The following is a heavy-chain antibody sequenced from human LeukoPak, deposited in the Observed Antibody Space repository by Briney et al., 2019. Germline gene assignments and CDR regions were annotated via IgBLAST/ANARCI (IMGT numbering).Heavy chain of an antibody. Sequence: GSVKVSCKASGYTFSGTGWYLYWLRQAPGQGLECMGWIYPYTGATRYAQKFQGRVAMTRDTSISTAYMELSRLRPDDTAVYYCARDGPAQMVDFDYWGQGTLVTVSS. CDR3: ARDGPAQMVDFDY. J-gene: IGHJ4*02. CDR2: IYPYTGAT. V-gene: IGHV1-2*02. D-gene: IGHD3-10*01. CDR1: GYTFSGTGWY.